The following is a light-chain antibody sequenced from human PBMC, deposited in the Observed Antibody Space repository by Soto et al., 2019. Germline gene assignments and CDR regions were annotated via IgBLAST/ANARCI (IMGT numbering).Light chain of an antibody. CDR1: QSINSE. Sequence: EIVMTQSPATLSVSLGERVTLSCRASQSINSELAWFQQQPGKAPRLLIYRASTLARGVPSRFSGTGSGTEFTLTISSLQPDDFASYYCQQYNSYWTFGQGTKVDI. CDR2: RAS. J-gene: IGKJ1*01. V-gene: IGKV3-15*01. CDR3: QQYNSYWT.